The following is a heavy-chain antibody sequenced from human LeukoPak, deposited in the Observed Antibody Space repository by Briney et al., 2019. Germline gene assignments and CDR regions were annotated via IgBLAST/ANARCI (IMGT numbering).Heavy chain of an antibody. CDR2: ISYSGST. V-gene: IGHV4-59*08. CDR3: ARHQGSSWHLNY. J-gene: IGHJ4*02. D-gene: IGHD6-13*01. Sequence: SETLSLTCTVSGGSISSYYWSRIRQPPGKGLEWIGYISYSGSTNYNPSLKSRLTISVATSRNQFSLKLSSVTAADTAVYYCARHQGSSWHLNYWGQGTLVTVSS. CDR1: GGSISSYY.